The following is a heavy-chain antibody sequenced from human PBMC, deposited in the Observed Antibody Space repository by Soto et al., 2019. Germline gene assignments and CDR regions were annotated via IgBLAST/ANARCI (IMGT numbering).Heavy chain of an antibody. CDR3: ARAYYDFWSGYFDY. D-gene: IGHD3-3*01. V-gene: IGHV4-59*01. J-gene: IGHJ4*02. CDR1: GGSISSYY. Sequence: SETLSLTCTVSGGSISSYYWSWIRQPPGKGLEWIGYIYYSGSTNYNPSLKSRVTISVDTSKNQFSLKLSSVTAADTAVYYCARAYYDFWSGYFDYWGQGTLVT. CDR2: IYYSGST.